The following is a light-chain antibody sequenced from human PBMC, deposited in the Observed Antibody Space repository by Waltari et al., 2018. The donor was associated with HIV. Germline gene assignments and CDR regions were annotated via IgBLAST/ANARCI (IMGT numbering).Light chain of an antibody. Sequence: QSALTQPASVSGSPGQSITISCTGTSSDVGGYNYVSWYQQHPGKAPKLMIYDVSNRPSGVSNRFSGSKSGSTASLTISGLQAEDEADYYCSSYTSSSTPVFGTGTKVTVL. V-gene: IGLV2-14*03. CDR3: SSYTSSSTPV. J-gene: IGLJ1*01. CDR1: SSDVGGYNY. CDR2: DVS.